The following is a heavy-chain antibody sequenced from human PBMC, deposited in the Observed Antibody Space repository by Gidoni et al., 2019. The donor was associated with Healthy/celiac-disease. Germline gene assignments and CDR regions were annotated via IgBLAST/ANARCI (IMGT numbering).Heavy chain of an antibody. D-gene: IGHD3-10*01. Sequence: EWMGIINPSGGSTSYGQKFQGRVTMTRDTSTSTVYMELSSLRSEDMPVYYWASSIGLGKNYYYYYMDVWGKGTTVTVS. CDR3: ASSIGLGKNYYYYYMDV. J-gene: IGHJ6*03. CDR2: INPSGGST. V-gene: IGHV1-46*03.